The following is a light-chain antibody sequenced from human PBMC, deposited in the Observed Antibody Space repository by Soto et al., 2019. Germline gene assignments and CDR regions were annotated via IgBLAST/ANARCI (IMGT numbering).Light chain of an antibody. Sequence: DIQMTQSPSSLSASVGDRVTITCRASQGISNYLAWYQQKPGKDPKLLIYAASTLQSGVQTRFSGSGSGTDFTLTISSRQPEDLATYYCQKYYSAPFTFGPGTKVDIK. CDR2: AAS. CDR3: QKYYSAPFT. CDR1: QGISNY. J-gene: IGKJ3*01. V-gene: IGKV1-27*01.